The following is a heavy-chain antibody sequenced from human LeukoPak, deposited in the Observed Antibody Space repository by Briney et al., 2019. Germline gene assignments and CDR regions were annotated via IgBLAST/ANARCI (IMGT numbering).Heavy chain of an antibody. CDR3: ARAVAAAGPREYYFDY. CDR1: GFTFSTYS. V-gene: IGHV3-53*01. Sequence: GGSLRLSCAASGFTFSTYSMSWVRQAPGKGLEWVSILYSGGSTYYADSVKGRFTISRDNSKSTLYLQMNSLRAEDTAVYYCARAVAAAGPREYYFDYWGQGTLVTVSS. D-gene: IGHD6-13*01. J-gene: IGHJ4*02. CDR2: LYSGGST.